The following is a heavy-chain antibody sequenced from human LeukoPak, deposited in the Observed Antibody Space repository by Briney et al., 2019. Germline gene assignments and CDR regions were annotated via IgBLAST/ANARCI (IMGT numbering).Heavy chain of an antibody. CDR1: GYTFTSYG. V-gene: IGHV1-18*01. Sequence: ASVKVSCTAYGYTFTSYGISWVRQAPGQGLEWMGWISAYNGNTNYAQKLQGRVTMNTDTSTSTAYMELRSLRSDDTAVYYCARDHGDIVVVTAIQGLSWFDPWGQGTLVTVSS. D-gene: IGHD2-21*02. CDR3: ARDHGDIVVVTAIQGLSWFDP. J-gene: IGHJ5*02. CDR2: ISAYNGNT.